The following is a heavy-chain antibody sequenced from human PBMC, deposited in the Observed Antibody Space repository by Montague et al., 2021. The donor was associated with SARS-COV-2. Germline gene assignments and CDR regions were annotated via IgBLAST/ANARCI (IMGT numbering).Heavy chain of an antibody. V-gene: IGHV3-21*01. CDR3: ARDPSTIFGVVTLP. D-gene: IGHD3-3*01. CDR2: ISSSSYI. Sequence: SLRLSCAASGFTFSSYSMNWVRQAPGKGLEWVSSISSSSYIYYADSVKGRFTISRDNAKNSLYLQMNSLRAEDTAVYYCARDPSTIFGVVTLPWGQGTLVTVSS. CDR1: GFTFSSYS. J-gene: IGHJ5*02.